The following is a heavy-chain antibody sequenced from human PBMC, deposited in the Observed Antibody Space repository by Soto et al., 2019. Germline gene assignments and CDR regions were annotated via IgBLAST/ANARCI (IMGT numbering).Heavy chain of an antibody. J-gene: IGHJ4*02. CDR1: GGSISSYN. Sequence: SETLSLTCTVSGGSISSYNWSWIRQPPGKGLEWIGYIYYSGSTNYNPSLKSRVTISVDTSKNQFSLKLSSVTAADTAVYYCARVWIDGGVDYWGQGTLVTVSS. V-gene: IGHV4-59*01. CDR2: IYYSGST. D-gene: IGHD1-1*01. CDR3: ARVWIDGGVDY.